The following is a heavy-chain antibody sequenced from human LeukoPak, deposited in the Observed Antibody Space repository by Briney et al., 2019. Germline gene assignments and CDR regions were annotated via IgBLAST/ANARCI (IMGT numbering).Heavy chain of an antibody. D-gene: IGHD2-2*01. V-gene: IGHV1-18*01. Sequence: ASVKVSFKASGYTFTSYGISWVRQAPGQGLEWMGWISAYNGNTNYAQKLQGRVTMTTDTSTSTAYMELRSLRSDDTAVYYCARKSGCSSTSCPYYYGMDVWGQGTTVTVSS. CDR1: GYTFTSYG. J-gene: IGHJ6*02. CDR2: ISAYNGNT. CDR3: ARKSGCSSTSCPYYYGMDV.